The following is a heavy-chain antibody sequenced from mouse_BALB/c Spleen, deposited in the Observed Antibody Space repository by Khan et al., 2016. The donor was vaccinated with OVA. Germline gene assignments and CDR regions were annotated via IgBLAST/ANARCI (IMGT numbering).Heavy chain of an antibody. J-gene: IGHJ3*01. CDR1: GYTFADSG. V-gene: IGHV1S137*01. D-gene: IGHD2-3*01. CDR2: ISTYYGNI. Sequence: QMQLEESGPEPVRPGASVKISCKGSGYTFADSGMHWVRQSHAKSLEWIGVISTYYGNIKYNQKFEGRATMTVDKSSSTAYLELARLTSEDSAVYFCTRDGMSEFTYWGQGTLVTVSA. CDR3: TRDGMSEFTY.